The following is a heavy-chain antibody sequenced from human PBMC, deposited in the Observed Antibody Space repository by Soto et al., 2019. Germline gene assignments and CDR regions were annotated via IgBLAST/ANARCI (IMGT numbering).Heavy chain of an antibody. Sequence: SQTLSLTCAISGDSVSSNSAAWNWIRQSPSRGLEWLGRTYYRSKWYNDYAVSVKGRISTHPDTSKNLFSLQLNSVTPEDTAVYYCARDRKGGFVMDVWGQGTTVTVSS. J-gene: IGHJ6*02. CDR3: ARDRKGGFVMDV. V-gene: IGHV6-1*01. CDR2: TYYRSKWYN. CDR1: GDSVSSNSAA. D-gene: IGHD3-16*01.